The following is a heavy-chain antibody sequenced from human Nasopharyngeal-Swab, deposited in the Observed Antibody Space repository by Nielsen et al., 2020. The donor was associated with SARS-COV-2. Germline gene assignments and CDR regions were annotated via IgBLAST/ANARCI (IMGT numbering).Heavy chain of an antibody. J-gene: IGHJ4*02. V-gene: IGHV3-48*03. CDR3: ARGPLYGSGSYHY. CDR2: ISSSGSTI. Sequence: GGSLRLSCAASGFTFSSYEMNWVRQSPGKGLEWVSYISSSGSTIYYADSVKGRFTISRDNAKNSLYLQMNSLRAEDTAVYYCARGPLYGSGSYHYWGKGTLVTVSS. D-gene: IGHD3-10*01. CDR1: GFTFSSYE.